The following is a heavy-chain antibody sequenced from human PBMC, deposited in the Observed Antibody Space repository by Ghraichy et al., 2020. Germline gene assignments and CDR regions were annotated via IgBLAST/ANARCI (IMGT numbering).Heavy chain of an antibody. J-gene: IGHJ6*02. D-gene: IGHD1-1*01. V-gene: IGHV1-69*13. CDR2: IIPIFGTA. Sequence: SVKVSCKASGGTFSTFAITWVRQAPGQGLEWMGGIIPIFGTANYAQRFQGRVTITADESTNTAYLELSSLRSEDTAVYYCARDRPPNWNSLVVEYFYYYGMDVWGQGTTVTVSS. CDR1: GGTFSTFA. CDR3: ARDRPPNWNSLVVEYFYYYGMDV.